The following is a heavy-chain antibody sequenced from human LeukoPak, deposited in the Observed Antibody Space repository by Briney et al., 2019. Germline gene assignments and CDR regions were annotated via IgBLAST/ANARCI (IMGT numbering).Heavy chain of an antibody. CDR2: IYHSGST. CDR1: GGSISSGGYS. D-gene: IGHD2-8*01. Sequence: SQTLSLTCAVSGGSISSGGYSWSWIRQPPGKGLEWIGYIYHSGSTYYNPSLKSRVTISVDRSKNQFSLKLSSVTAADTAVYYCARGCRGELYYLAHWGQGILVTVSS. CDR3: ARGCRGELYYLAH. V-gene: IGHV4-30-2*01. J-gene: IGHJ4*02.